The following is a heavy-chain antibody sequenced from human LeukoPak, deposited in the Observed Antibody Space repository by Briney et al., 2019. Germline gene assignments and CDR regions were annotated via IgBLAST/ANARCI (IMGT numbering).Heavy chain of an antibody. CDR1: GYTFTGYY. J-gene: IGHJ6*03. Sequence: ASVKVSCKASGYTFTGYYMHWVRQAPGQGLEWMGWINPNSGGTNYAQKFQGWVTMTRDTSISTAYMELSRLRSDDTAVYFCARGIAAAAIAYYYYMDVWGKGTTVTVSS. V-gene: IGHV1-2*04. CDR2: INPNSGGT. D-gene: IGHD6-13*01. CDR3: ARGIAAAAIAYYYYMDV.